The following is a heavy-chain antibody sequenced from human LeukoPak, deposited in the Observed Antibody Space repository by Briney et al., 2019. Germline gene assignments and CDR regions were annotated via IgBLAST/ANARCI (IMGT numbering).Heavy chain of an antibody. CDR1: GFTFSSYA. Sequence: GGSLRLSCAASGFTFSSYAMSWVRQPPGKGLEWVSAISGSGGTKYNPDSVKGRFTISRDNSKYALYLQMNSLRAEVRAVYCCAKNGVIVVVYYFYYWGQGSLVTVS. CDR2: ISGSGGTK. V-gene: IGHV3-23*01. J-gene: IGHJ4*02. D-gene: IGHD3-22*01. CDR3: AKNGVIVVVYYFYY.